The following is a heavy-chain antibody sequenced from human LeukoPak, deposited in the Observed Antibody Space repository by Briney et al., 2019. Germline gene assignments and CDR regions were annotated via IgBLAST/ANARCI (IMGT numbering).Heavy chain of an antibody. CDR3: ARHYYGDYFEY. V-gene: IGHV3-48*03. J-gene: IGHJ4*02. D-gene: IGHD4-17*01. CDR2: ISSSGSTI. CDR1: GFTFSSCE. Sequence: GGSLRLSCAASGFTFSSCEMNWVRQAPGKGLEWVSYISSSGSTIYYADSVKGRFTISRDNAKNSLYLQMNSLRAEDTAVYYCARHYYGDYFEYWGQGTLVTVSS.